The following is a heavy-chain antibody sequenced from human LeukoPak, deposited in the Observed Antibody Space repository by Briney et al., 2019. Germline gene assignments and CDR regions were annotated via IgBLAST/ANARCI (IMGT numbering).Heavy chain of an antibody. CDR3: ARGITYYYGSGSYYH. D-gene: IGHD3-10*01. J-gene: IGHJ5*02. CDR1: GGSFSGYY. CDR2: INHSGST. V-gene: IGHV4-34*01. Sequence: SETLSLTCAVYGGSFSGYYWSWIRQPPGKGLEWIGEINHSGSTNYNPSPKSRVTISVDTSKNQFSLKLSSVTAADTAVYYCARGITYYYGSGSYYHWGQGTLVTVSS.